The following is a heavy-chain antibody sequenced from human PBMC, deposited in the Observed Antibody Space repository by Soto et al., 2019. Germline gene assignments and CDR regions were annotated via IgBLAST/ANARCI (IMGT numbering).Heavy chain of an antibody. CDR2: INPNSGGT. V-gene: IGHV1-2*04. CDR3: ARSRYSSGWYPGGY. D-gene: IGHD6-19*01. J-gene: IGHJ4*02. CDR1: GYTFTGYY. Sequence: ASVKVSCKASGYTFTGYYMHWVRQAPGQGLEWMGWINPNSGGTNYAQKFQGWVTMTRDTSISTAYMELSRLRSDDTAVYYCARSRYSSGWYPGGYWGQGTLVTVSS.